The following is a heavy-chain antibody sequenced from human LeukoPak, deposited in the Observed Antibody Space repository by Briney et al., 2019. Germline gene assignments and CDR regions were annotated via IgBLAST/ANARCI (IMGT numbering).Heavy chain of an antibody. Sequence: HPGGSLRLSCAASGFTFSSYDMHWVRQATGKGLEWVSAIGTAGDTYYPGSVKGRFTISRDNAKNSLYLQMNSLRDEDTAVYYCARDHTYYYDSSGNWGQGTLVTVSS. CDR1: GFTFSSYD. V-gene: IGHV3-13*01. CDR3: ARDHTYYYDSSGN. J-gene: IGHJ4*02. CDR2: IGTAGDT. D-gene: IGHD3-22*01.